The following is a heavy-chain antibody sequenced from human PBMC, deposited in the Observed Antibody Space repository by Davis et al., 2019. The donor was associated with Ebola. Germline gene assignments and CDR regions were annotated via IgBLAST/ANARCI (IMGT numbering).Heavy chain of an antibody. CDR2: IYDQTT. V-gene: IGHV3-53*01. D-gene: IGHD6-13*01. Sequence: GGSLRLSCAASGFTVSSNHMSWVRQAPGKGLEWVSVIYDQTTAYADSVRGRFIISRDKSNNTLYLEMNSLRAEDTAIYYCAKDIGNYSSSWHFDSWGQGTLVTVSS. J-gene: IGHJ4*02. CDR3: AKDIGNYSSSWHFDS. CDR1: GFTVSSNH.